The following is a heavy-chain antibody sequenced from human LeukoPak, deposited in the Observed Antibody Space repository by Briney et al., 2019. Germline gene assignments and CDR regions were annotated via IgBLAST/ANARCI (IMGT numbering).Heavy chain of an antibody. J-gene: IGHJ4*02. CDR1: GGSISSSNW. CDR3: ALGGDGYNFHY. V-gene: IGHV4-4*02. CDR2: IYHSGST. Sequence: SETLSLTCAVSGGSISSSNWWSWVRQPPGKGLEWIGEIYHSGSTNYNPSLKSRVTISVDTSKNQFSLKLSSVTAADTAVYYCALGGDGYNFHYWGQGTLVTVSS. D-gene: IGHD5-24*01.